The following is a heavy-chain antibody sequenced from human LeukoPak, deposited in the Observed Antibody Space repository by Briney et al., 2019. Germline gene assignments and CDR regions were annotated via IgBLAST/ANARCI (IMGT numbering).Heavy chain of an antibody. CDR3: TREDNWYFDL. CDR2: ISTGSTYT. CDR1: GFTFSDYY. Sequence: GGSLRLSCAASGFTFSDYYMTWIRQAPGKGLEWLSYISTGSTYTNYANSVKGRFTISRDNAKNSLYLQLNSLRAEDTAVYYCTREDNWYFDLWGRGTLVTVSS. J-gene: IGHJ2*01. V-gene: IGHV3-11*05.